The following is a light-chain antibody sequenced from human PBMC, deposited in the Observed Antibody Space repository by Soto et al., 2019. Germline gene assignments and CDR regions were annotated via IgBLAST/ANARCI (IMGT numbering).Light chain of an antibody. J-gene: IGLJ2*01. CDR3: AAWDDSLNGVV. CDR2: SNN. CDR1: SSNIGSNT. Sequence: QAVVTQPPSASGTPGQRVTISCSGSSSNIGSNTVNWYQQLPGTAPTLLIYSNNQRPSGVPDRFSGSKSGTSASLAISGLQSEDDADYYCAAWDDSLNGVVFGGGTKLTVL. V-gene: IGLV1-44*01.